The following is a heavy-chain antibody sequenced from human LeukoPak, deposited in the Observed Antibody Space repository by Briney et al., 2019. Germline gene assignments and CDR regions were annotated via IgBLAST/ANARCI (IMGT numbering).Heavy chain of an antibody. J-gene: IGHJ4*02. V-gene: IGHV4-39*07. Sequence: SETLSLTCTVSGGSISSSSYYWGWIRQPPGKGLEWIGSIYYSGSTCYNPSLKSRVTISVDTSKNQFSLKLSSVTAADTAVYYCARGESSWYVDYWGQGTLVTVSS. CDR1: GGSISSSSYY. D-gene: IGHD6-13*01. CDR2: IYYSGST. CDR3: ARGESSWYVDY.